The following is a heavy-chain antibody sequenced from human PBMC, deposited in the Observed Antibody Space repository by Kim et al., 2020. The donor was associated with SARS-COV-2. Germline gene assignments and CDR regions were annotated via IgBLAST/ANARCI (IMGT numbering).Heavy chain of an antibody. V-gene: IGHV3-20*01. D-gene: IGHD6-13*01. CDR3: AREEQQLPTAFDI. J-gene: IGHJ3*02. Sequence: YADSVKGRFTISRDNAKNSLYLQMNSLRAEDTALYHCAREEQQLPTAFDIWGQGTMVTVSS.